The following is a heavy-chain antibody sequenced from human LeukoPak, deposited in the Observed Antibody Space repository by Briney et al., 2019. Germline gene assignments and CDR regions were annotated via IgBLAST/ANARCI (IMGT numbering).Heavy chain of an antibody. V-gene: IGHV4-59*01. Sequence: SETLSLTCTVSGGSIRSYYWSWIRQPPGKGLEWIGYIYYSGSTNYNPSLKSRVTISVDTSKNQFSLKLSSVTAADTAVYYCARAGGWFDAFDIWGQGTMVTVSS. D-gene: IGHD3-10*01. CDR1: GGSIRSYY. CDR2: IYYSGST. J-gene: IGHJ3*02. CDR3: ARAGGWFDAFDI.